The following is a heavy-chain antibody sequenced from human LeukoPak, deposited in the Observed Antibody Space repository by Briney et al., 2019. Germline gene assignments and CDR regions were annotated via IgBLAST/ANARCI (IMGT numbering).Heavy chain of an antibody. V-gene: IGHV3-21*01. CDR2: ISSSSSYI. Sequence: GGSLRLSCAASGFTFSNYWMSWVRQAPGKGLEWVSSISSSSSYIYYADSVKGRFTISRDNAKNSLYLQMNSLRAEDTAGYYCARDVYCSSTSCSHHFDYWGQGTLVTVSS. J-gene: IGHJ4*02. CDR3: ARDVYCSSTSCSHHFDY. CDR1: GFTFSNYW. D-gene: IGHD2-2*01.